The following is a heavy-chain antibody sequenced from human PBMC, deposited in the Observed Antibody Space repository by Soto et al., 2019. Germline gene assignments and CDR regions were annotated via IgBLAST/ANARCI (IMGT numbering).Heavy chain of an antibody. V-gene: IGHV1-69*06. CDR2: IIPIFGTA. J-gene: IGHJ5*02. Sequence: GASVKVSCKASGGTFSSYAISWVRQAPGQGLEWMGGIIPIFGTANYAQKFQGRVTITADKSTSTAYMELSSLRSEDTAVYYCARDGLRFLEWSNPFDPWGQGTLVTVSS. CDR3: ARDGLRFLEWSNPFDP. D-gene: IGHD3-3*01. CDR1: GGTFSSYA.